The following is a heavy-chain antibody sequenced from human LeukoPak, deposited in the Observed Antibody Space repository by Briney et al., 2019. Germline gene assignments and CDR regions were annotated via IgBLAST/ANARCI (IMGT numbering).Heavy chain of an antibody. J-gene: IGHJ5*02. V-gene: IGHV3-20*01. CDR2: INWNGGST. Sequence: GGSLRLSCAASGFTFDDYGMSWVRQAPGKGLEWVSGINWNGGSTGYADSVKGRFTISRDNAKNSLYLQMNSLRAEDTALYHCARDGESLTAEGVWFDPWGQGTLVTVSS. D-gene: IGHD3-10*01. CDR3: ARDGESLTAEGVWFDP. CDR1: GFTFDDYG.